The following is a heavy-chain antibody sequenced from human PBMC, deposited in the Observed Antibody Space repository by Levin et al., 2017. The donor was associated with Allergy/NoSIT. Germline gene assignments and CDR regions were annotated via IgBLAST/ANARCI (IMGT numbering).Heavy chain of an antibody. CDR1: GYSFSAYW. Sequence: GESLKISCKDSGYSFSAYWIAWVRQMPGKGLEWVGSIYPGDSDNRYSPSFQGHVTMSTDKSISTAYLQWSSLKASDTATYYCAKRGVVAITDSHYAYALDAWGQGTAVTVSS. CDR3: AKRGVVAITDSHYAYALDA. V-gene: IGHV5-51*01. J-gene: IGHJ6*02. D-gene: IGHD2-21*01. CDR2: IYPGDSDN.